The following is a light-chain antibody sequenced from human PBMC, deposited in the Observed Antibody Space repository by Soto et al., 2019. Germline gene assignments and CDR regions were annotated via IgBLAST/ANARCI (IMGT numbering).Light chain of an antibody. CDR1: QGIRND. J-gene: IGKJ4*01. Sequence: AIQMTQSPSSLSASVGDRVTITCRASQGIRNDLGRYQQKPGKAPKLLIYAASSLQSGVPSRFSGSGSGTDFTLTISSLQPDDVATYYCLQDYNYPLTFGGGTKGDI. V-gene: IGKV1-6*01. CDR3: LQDYNYPLT. CDR2: AAS.